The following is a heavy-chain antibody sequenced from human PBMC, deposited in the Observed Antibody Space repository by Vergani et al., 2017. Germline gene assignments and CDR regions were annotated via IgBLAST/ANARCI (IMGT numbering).Heavy chain of an antibody. V-gene: IGHV1-8*01. D-gene: IGHD2-2*01. CDR3: ARGYQLLGYYYYYYMDV. Sequence: QVQLVQSGAEVKKPGASVKVSCKASGYTFTSYDINWVRQATGQGLEWMGWMNPNSGNTGYAQKFQGRVTMTRNTSISTADMELSSLRSEDTAVYCCARGYQLLGYYYYYYMDVWGKGTTVTVSS. J-gene: IGHJ6*03. CDR2: MNPNSGNT. CDR1: GYTFTSYD.